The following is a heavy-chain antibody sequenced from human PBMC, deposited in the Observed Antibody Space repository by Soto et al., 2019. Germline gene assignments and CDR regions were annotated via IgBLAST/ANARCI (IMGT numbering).Heavy chain of an antibody. CDR2: INAGNGNT. Sequence: ASVKVSCKASGYTFTSYAMHWVRQAPGQRLEWMGWINAGNGNTKYSQKFQGRVTITRDTSASTAYMELSSLRSEDTAVYYCARDEGPGMVYASPPDYWGQGTLVTVSS. J-gene: IGHJ4*02. D-gene: IGHD2-8*01. CDR3: ARDEGPGMVYASPPDY. V-gene: IGHV1-3*01. CDR1: GYTFTSYA.